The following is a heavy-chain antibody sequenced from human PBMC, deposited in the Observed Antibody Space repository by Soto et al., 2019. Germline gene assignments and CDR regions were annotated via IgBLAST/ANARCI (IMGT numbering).Heavy chain of an antibody. Sequence: QVQLVQSGAEVKKPGSSVKVSCKASGGTFSSYAISWVRQAPGQGLEWMGGIIPIFGTANYAQKFQGRVTITADESTSTDYMELSSLRSEDTAVYYRARWSGVNRRYMLTFDYWGQGTLVTVSS. CDR3: ARWSGVNRRYMLTFDY. CDR2: IIPIFGTA. J-gene: IGHJ4*02. CDR1: GGTFSSYA. D-gene: IGHD3-9*01. V-gene: IGHV1-69*12.